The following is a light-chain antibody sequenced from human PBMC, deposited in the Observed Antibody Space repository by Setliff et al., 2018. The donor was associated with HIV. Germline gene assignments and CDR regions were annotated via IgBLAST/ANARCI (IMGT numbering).Light chain of an antibody. V-gene: IGKV1-27*01. J-gene: IGKJ1*01. CDR3: QKYNSAWA. CDR1: QDISNF. Sequence: DIQMTQSPSSLSASVGDRVTITCRASQDISNFLAWFQQKPGTVPKPLIYAASTLQSGVPSRFSGSGSGTHFTLTISSLQPEDVAVYYCQKYNSAWAFGQGTKVDIK. CDR2: AAS.